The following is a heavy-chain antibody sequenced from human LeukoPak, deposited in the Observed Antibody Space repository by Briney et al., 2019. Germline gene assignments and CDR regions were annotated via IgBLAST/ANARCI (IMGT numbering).Heavy chain of an antibody. Sequence: SESLSLTCTVSGGSISTYYWSWIRQPPGKGLEWIGYIYYSVITRYNPSLKSRVTISVDTSKNQFSLKLSSVTAADTAVYYCARVGSYSFDHWGQGTLLPV. J-gene: IGHJ4*02. CDR3: ARVGSYSFDH. D-gene: IGHD6-13*01. V-gene: IGHV4-59*01. CDR1: GGSISTYY. CDR2: IYYSVIT.